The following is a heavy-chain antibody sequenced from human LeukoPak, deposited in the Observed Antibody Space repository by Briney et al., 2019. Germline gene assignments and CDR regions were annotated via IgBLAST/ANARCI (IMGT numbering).Heavy chain of an antibody. CDR1: GFTFSSYA. V-gene: IGHV3-23*01. CDR2: ISASGGTT. J-gene: IGHJ4*02. Sequence: GGSLRLSCAASGFTFSSYAMSWVRQAPGKGLEWVSDISASGGTTHYADSVQGRFTISRDNSKNTLYLQMNSLRAEDTAVYYCAKERMTTTSFDYWGQGTLVTVSS. CDR3: AKERMTTTSFDY. D-gene: IGHD4-11*01.